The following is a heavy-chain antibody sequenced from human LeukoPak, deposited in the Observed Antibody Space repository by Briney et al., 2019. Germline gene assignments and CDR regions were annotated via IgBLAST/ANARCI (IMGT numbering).Heavy chain of an antibody. CDR1: GGTFSSYA. J-gene: IGHJ4*02. CDR2: IIPIFGTA. V-gene: IGHV1-69*06. CDR3: ARRYSGTKTLDY. D-gene: IGHD5-12*01. Sequence: AASVKVSCKASGGTFSSYAISWVRQAPGQGLEWMGGIIPIFGTANYAQKFQGRVTITADKSTSTAYMELSSLRSEDTAVYYCARRYSGTKTLDYWGQGTLVTVSS.